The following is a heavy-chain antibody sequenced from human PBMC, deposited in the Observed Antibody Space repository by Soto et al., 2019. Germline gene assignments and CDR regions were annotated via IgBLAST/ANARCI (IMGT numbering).Heavy chain of an antibody. J-gene: IGHJ6*02. D-gene: IGHD2-21*02. CDR3: ARDHAVVVTAIFSYYGMDV. CDR1: GYTFTSYG. CDR2: ISAYNGNT. Sequence: ASVKVSCKASGYTFTSYGISWVRQAPGQGLEWMGWISAYNGNTNYAQKLQGGVTMTTDTSTSTAYMELRSLRSDDTAVYYCARDHAVVVTAIFSYYGMDVWGQGTTVTVSS. V-gene: IGHV1-18*04.